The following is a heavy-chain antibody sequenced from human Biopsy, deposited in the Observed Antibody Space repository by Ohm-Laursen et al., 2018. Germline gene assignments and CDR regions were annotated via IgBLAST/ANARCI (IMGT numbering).Heavy chain of an antibody. Sequence: ASVKVSCKASGYTFSSYGINWVRQAPGQGLEWLGWISTYNGNTNYAQNLQGRVTMTTDTSTSTACMELRRLRSDDTAVYYCAADINAWNVNYWGQGTQVIVSS. CDR1: GYTFSSYG. CDR2: ISTYNGNT. V-gene: IGHV1-18*01. CDR3: AADINAWNVNY. D-gene: IGHD1-1*01. J-gene: IGHJ4*02.